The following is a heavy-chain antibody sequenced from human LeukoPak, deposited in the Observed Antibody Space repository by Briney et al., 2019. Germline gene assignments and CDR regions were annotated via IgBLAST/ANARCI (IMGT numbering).Heavy chain of an antibody. CDR1: GFTFSSYW. CDR2: IKQDGSEK. Sequence: GGSLRLSCAASGFTFSSYWMSWVRQAPGKGLEWVANIKQDGSEKYYVDSVKGRFTISRDNAKNSLYLQMNSLRAEDTAGYYCARVNPYYYNPKDYWGQGTLVTVSS. CDR3: ARVNPYYYNPKDY. V-gene: IGHV3-7*01. D-gene: IGHD3-22*01. J-gene: IGHJ4*02.